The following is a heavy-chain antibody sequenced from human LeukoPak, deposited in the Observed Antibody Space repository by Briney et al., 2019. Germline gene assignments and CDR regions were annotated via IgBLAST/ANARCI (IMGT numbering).Heavy chain of an antibody. D-gene: IGHD2-2*02. CDR1: GGSISSGGYY. Sequence: SETLSLTCTVSGGSISSGGYYWSWIRQHPGKGLEWIGYIYYSGSTYYNPSLKSRVTISVDTSKNQFSLKLSSVTAADTAVYYCAKDRRYCSSTSCYITYFDYWGQGTLVTVSS. CDR2: IYYSGST. CDR3: AKDRRYCSSTSCYITYFDY. V-gene: IGHV4-31*03. J-gene: IGHJ4*02.